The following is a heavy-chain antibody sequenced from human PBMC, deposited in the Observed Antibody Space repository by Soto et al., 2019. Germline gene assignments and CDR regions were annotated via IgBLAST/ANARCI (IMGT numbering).Heavy chain of an antibody. V-gene: IGHV4-39*01. Sequence: SETLSLTCTVSGGSISSSSYYWGWIRQPPGKGLEWIGSIYYSGSTYYNPSLKSRVTISVDTSKDQFSLKLSSVTAADTAVYYCASIPPYCSSTSCYFDYWGQGTLVTVSS. CDR2: IYYSGST. CDR3: ASIPPYCSSTSCYFDY. J-gene: IGHJ4*02. CDR1: GGSISSSSYY. D-gene: IGHD2-2*01.